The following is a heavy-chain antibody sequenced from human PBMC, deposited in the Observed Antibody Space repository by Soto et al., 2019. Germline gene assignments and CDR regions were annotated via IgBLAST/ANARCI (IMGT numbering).Heavy chain of an antibody. Sequence: PSETLSLTCAVHGGSFSGYYWSWIRQPPGKGLEWIGEINHSGSTNYNPSLKSRVTISVDTSKNQFSLKLSSVTAADTAVYYCARRDINVFRGVIAYWGQGTLVTVSS. CDR3: ARRDINVFRGVIAY. CDR1: GGSFSGYY. D-gene: IGHD3-10*01. J-gene: IGHJ4*02. V-gene: IGHV4-34*01. CDR2: INHSGST.